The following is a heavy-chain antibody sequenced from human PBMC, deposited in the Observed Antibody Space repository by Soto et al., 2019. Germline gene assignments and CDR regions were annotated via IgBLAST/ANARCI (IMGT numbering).Heavy chain of an antibody. J-gene: IGHJ3*02. CDR2: IYSGGST. CDR3: ARGQSVVFGDYVDAFVI. Sequence: GGSLRLSCAASGFTVSSNYMSWVRQAPGKGLEWVSVIYSGGSTYYADSVKGRFTISRDNSKNTLYLQMNSLRAGDTAVYYCARGQSVVFGDYVDAFVIWCQGIMVT. CDR1: GFTVSSNY. D-gene: IGHD4-17*01. V-gene: IGHV3-53*01.